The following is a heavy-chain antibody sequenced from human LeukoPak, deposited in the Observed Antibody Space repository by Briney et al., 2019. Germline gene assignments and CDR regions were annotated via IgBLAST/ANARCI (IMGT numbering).Heavy chain of an antibody. D-gene: IGHD3-10*01. CDR3: ARDGPRLLWFGELSLDY. J-gene: IGHJ4*02. CDR1: GYTFTTYY. V-gene: IGHV1-18*04. CDR2: ISAYNGNT. Sequence: GASVKVSCKASGYTFTTYYMHWVRQAPGQGLEWMGWISAYNGNTNYAQKLQGRVTMTTDTSTSTAYMELRSLRSDDTAVYYCARDGPRLLWFGELSLDYWGQGTLVTVSS.